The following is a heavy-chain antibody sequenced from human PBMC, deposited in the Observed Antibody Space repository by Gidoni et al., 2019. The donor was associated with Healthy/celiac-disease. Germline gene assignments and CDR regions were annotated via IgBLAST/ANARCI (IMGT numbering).Heavy chain of an antibody. D-gene: IGHD4-17*01. J-gene: IGHJ6*03. CDR2: ISSSSSTI. CDR3: AKNGRAVTTDSRRYYYYMDV. Sequence: EVQLVESGGGLVQPGGSLRLSCAASGFTFSSYGMNWVRQAPGKGLEWVSYISSSSSTIYYADSVKGRFTISRDNAKNSLYLQMNSLRDEDTAVYYCAKNGRAVTTDSRRYYYYMDVWGKGTTVTVSS. V-gene: IGHV3-48*02. CDR1: GFTFSSYG.